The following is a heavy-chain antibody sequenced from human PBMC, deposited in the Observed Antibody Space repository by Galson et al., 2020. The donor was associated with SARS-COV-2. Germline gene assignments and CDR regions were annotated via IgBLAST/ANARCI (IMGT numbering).Heavy chain of an antibody. CDR3: ARDSSGNYYSAFDI. CDR1: GGSINNNNFY. V-gene: IGHV4-39*01. CDR2: IFYSGST. Sequence: SETLSLTCTVSGGSINNNNFYWGWIRQPPGKGLEWIGSIFYSGSTYYNPSLKSRVSMFVDTSKTQFSLRLNSVTAADTAVYYCARDSSGNYYSAFDIWGQGTVVSVS. D-gene: IGHD3-22*01. J-gene: IGHJ3*02.